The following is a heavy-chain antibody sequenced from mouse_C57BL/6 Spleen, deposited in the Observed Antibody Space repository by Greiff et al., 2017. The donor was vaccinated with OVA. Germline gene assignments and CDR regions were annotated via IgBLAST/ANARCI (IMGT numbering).Heavy chain of an antibody. V-gene: IGHV1-15*01. CDR2: IDPETGGT. J-gene: IGHJ3*01. D-gene: IGHD2-4*01. CDR1: GYTFTDYE. CDR3: TRDYDYAY. Sequence: QVQLQQSGAELVRPGASVTLSCKASGYTFTDYEMHWVKQTPVHGLEWIGAIDPETGGTAYNQKFKGKAILTADKASSTAYMELRSLTSEDSAVYYCTRDYDYAYWGQGTLVTVSA.